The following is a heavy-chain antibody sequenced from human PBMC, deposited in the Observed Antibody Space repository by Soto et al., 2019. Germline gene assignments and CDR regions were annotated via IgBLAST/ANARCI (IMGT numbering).Heavy chain of an antibody. D-gene: IGHD3-22*01. J-gene: IGHJ6*02. CDR2: ISAYNGNT. Sequence: ASVKVSCKASGYTFTSYGISWVRQAPGQGLEWMGWISAYNGNTNYAQKLQGRGTMTTETSTSKAYMELRSLRSDDTAVYYCASFVIGTLADYYGMDVWGQGTTVTVSS. CDR1: GYTFTSYG. V-gene: IGHV1-18*04. CDR3: ASFVIGTLADYYGMDV.